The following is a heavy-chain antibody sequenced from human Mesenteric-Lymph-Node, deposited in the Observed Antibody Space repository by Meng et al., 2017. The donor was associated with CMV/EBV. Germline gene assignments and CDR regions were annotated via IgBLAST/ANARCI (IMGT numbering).Heavy chain of an antibody. CDR1: GVSFSGYY. V-gene: IGHV4-34*01. J-gene: IGHJ4*02. Sequence: VRLRQGGAGLLKPSEPLSLTSAVYGVSFSGYYWSWIRQPPGKGLEWIGEINHSGSTNYNPSLKSRVTISVDTSKNQFSLKLSSVTAADTAVYYCARHQRWLKSEGGFNYWGQGTLVTVSS. CDR2: INHSGST. D-gene: IGHD4-23*01. CDR3: ARHQRWLKSEGGFNY.